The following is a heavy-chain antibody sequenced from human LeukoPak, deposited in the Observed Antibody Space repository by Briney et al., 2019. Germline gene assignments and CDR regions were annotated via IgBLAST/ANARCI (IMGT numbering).Heavy chain of an antibody. V-gene: IGHV3-30*18. CDR3: AKELGKQLTPRGVDC. CDR1: GFTFSSHG. J-gene: IGHJ4*02. D-gene: IGHD6-13*01. CDR2: ISYDGNNK. Sequence: GGSLRLSCAASGFTFSSHGMHWVRQAPGKGLQWVALISYDGNNKYHADSVKGRFSISRDNSKNTLYLQMNSLRVEDTAVYFCAKELGKQLTPRGVDCWGEGTLVTVSS.